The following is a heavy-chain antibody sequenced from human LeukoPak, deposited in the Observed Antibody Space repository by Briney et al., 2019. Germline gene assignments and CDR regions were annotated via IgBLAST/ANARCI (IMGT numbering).Heavy chain of an antibody. CDR3: ARRGWLVNFDY. V-gene: IGHV3-23*01. D-gene: IGHD6-19*01. CDR1: GFTFSNYA. Sequence: GGSLRLSCAASGFTFSNYAMSWVRQAPGKGLEWVSIISGSGDNTHYADSVNGRFTLSRDNSKNTLYLQMNTLRAEDTAIYYCARRGWLVNFDYWGQGTLVTVSS. CDR2: ISGSGDNT. J-gene: IGHJ4*02.